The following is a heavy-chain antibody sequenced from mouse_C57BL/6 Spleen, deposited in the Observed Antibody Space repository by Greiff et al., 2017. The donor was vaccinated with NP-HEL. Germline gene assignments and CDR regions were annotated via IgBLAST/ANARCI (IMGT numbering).Heavy chain of an antibody. CDR1: GYTFTSYW. CDR2: INPSSGYT. Sequence: QVQLQQSGAELAKPGASVKLSCKASGYTFTSYWMHWVKQRPGQGLEWIGYINPSSGYTKYNQKFKDKATLTADKSSSTAYMQLSSLTYEDSAVYYCASPLYGSSYEGYAMDYWGQGTSVTVSS. D-gene: IGHD1-1*01. CDR3: ASPLYGSSYEGYAMDY. V-gene: IGHV1-7*01. J-gene: IGHJ4*01.